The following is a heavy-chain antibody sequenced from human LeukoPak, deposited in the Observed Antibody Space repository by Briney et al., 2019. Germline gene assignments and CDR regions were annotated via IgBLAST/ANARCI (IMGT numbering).Heavy chain of an antibody. CDR1: GGSFSGYY. CDR2: INHSGST. D-gene: IGHD3-22*01. J-gene: IGHJ4*02. V-gene: IGHV4-34*01. Sequence: PSETLSLTRAVYGGSFSGYYWSWIRQPPGKGLEWIGEINHSGSTNYNPSLKSRVTISVDTSKNQFSLKLSSVTAADTAVYYCARFGGYYFSFDYWGQGTLVTVSS. CDR3: ARFGGYYFSFDY.